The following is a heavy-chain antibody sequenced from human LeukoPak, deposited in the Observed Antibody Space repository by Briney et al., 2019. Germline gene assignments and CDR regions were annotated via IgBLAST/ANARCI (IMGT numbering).Heavy chain of an antibody. CDR1: GYTFTSYY. V-gene: IGHV1-46*01. D-gene: IGHD6-19*01. CDR3: ARDSGRGVAGNLDY. J-gene: IGHJ4*02. Sequence: ASVTVSCKASGYTFTSYYMHWVRQAPGQGLEWMGIINPSGGSTSHAQKFQGRVTITADESTSTAYMELSSLRSEDTAVYYCARDSGRGVAGNLDYWGQGTLVTVSS. CDR2: INPSGGST.